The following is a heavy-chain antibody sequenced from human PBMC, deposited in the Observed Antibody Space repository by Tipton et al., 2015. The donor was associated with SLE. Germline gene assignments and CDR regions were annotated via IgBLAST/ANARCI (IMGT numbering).Heavy chain of an antibody. Sequence: SLRLSCAASGFISSSWSMHWVRQAPGAGLEFVSSISTGSHIYYADSVKGRFTISRDNAKNSVSLQMNSLRAEDTAVYYCARGLYDYIWGSFRPAFDIWGQGTMVTVSS. V-gene: IGHV3-21*03. CDR1: GFISSSWS. CDR2: ISTGSHI. J-gene: IGHJ3*02. CDR3: ARGLYDYIWGSFRPAFDI. D-gene: IGHD3-16*02.